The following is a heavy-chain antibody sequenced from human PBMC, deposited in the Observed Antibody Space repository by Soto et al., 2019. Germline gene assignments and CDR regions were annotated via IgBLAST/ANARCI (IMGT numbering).Heavy chain of an antibody. CDR3: ARDRRGRADGFIYYYGMEV. D-gene: IGHD4-17*01. V-gene: IGHV4-61*01. CDR1: GESVGRGTNY. Sequence: QVHLQESGPGLVKPSGTLSLICSVSGESVGRGTNYWSWVRQAPGRGLEGIGYFFDAATTNYSPSFYGRVSISLDAAKNQVSLKLTSVTAADTAIYYCARDRRGRADGFIYYYGMEVWGQGASVTVSS. J-gene: IGHJ6*02. CDR2: FFDAATT.